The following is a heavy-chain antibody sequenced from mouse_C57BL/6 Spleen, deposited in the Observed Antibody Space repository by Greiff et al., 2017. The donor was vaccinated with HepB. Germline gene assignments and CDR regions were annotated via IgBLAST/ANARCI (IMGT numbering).Heavy chain of an antibody. V-gene: IGHV1-19*01. CDR1: GYTFTDYY. D-gene: IGHD1-1*01. CDR3: ARDYYGSRAY. Sequence: VQLQQSGPVLVKPGASVKMSCKASGYTFTDYYMNWVKQSHGKSLEWIGVINPYNGGTSYNQKFKGKATLTVDKSSSTAYMELNSLTSEDSAVYYCARDYYGSRAYWGQGTLVTVSA. J-gene: IGHJ3*01. CDR2: INPYNGGT.